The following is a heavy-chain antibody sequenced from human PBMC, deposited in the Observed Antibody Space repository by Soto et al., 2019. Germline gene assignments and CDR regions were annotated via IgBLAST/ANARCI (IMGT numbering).Heavy chain of an antibody. J-gene: IGHJ4*02. CDR2: INAANGNT. D-gene: IGHD3-9*01. CDR1: GYTFTTYA. CDR3: ATGYYRGNRFDY. Sequence: ASVKVSCKAPGYTFTTYAMHWVRQAPGQRLEWMGWINAANGNTKYSQKFQGRVTITRDTSATTAYLELSSLRSEDTAVYHCATGYYRGNRFDYWGQGTLVTVSS. V-gene: IGHV1-3*01.